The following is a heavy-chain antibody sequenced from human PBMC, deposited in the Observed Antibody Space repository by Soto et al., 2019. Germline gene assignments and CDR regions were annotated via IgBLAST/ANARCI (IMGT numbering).Heavy chain of an antibody. J-gene: IGHJ4*02. D-gene: IGHD3-3*01. CDR1: GGSISSYY. V-gene: IGHV4-59*08. CDR3: ARHPYYDFWSGYYDY. Sequence: PETLSLTCTVSGGSISSYYWSWIRQPPGKGLEWIGYIYYSGSTNYNPSLKSRVTISVDTSKNQFSLKLSSVTAADTAVYYCARHPYYDFWSGYYDYWGQGTLVTVSS. CDR2: IYYSGST.